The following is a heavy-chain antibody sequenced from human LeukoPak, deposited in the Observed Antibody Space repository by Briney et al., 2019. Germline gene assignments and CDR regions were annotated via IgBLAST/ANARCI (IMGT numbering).Heavy chain of an antibody. D-gene: IGHD6-6*01. CDR3: ARVFYSSSSRYFFDS. Sequence: PSETLSLTCTVSGGSVSVYYWSWIRQPPGKGLEWIGYIYYSGSANYNPSLKSRVTISVDTSKNQFSLKLSSVTAGDTAVYYCARVFYSSSSRYFFDSWGQGTLVTVSS. V-gene: IGHV4-59*02. J-gene: IGHJ4*02. CDR1: GGSVSVYY. CDR2: IYYSGSA.